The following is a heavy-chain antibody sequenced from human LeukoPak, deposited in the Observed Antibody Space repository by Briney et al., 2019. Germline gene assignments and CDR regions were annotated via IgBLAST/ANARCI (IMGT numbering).Heavy chain of an antibody. CDR1: GFTFSTNA. J-gene: IGHJ5*02. Sequence: GGSLRVSCAASGFTFSTNAMSWVRQAPGKGLEWVAAISGSGGSTYYADSVKGRFTISRDNAKNSLYLQMNSLRAEDTAVYYCASSGRYSDWFDPWGQGTLVTVSS. V-gene: IGHV3-23*01. CDR2: ISGSGGST. CDR3: ASSGRYSDWFDP. D-gene: IGHD5-18*01.